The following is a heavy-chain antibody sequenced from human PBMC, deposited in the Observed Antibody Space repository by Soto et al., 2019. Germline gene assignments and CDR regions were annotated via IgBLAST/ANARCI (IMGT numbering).Heavy chain of an antibody. CDR3: ARRERYYGSPGWFDP. CDR2: VYYNENT. V-gene: IGHV4-39*01. J-gene: IGHJ5*02. CDR1: GGSISSFTYY. Sequence: SETLSLTCSVSGGSISSFTYYWGWIRQPPGKGLEWIGTVYYNENTYYNPSLKSRVTITVDTAKNQCSLNLRSVTAADTAMYFCARRERYYGSPGWFDPWGPGTLVTVSS. D-gene: IGHD3-10*01.